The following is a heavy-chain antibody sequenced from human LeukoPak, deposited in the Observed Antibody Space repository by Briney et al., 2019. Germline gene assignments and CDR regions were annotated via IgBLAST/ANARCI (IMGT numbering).Heavy chain of an antibody. D-gene: IGHD3-22*01. V-gene: IGHV3-21*01. CDR1: GFTFSSYS. Sequence: GGSLRLSCAASGFTFSSYSMNWVRQAPGKGLEWVSSISSSSSYIYYADSVKGRFTISRDNAKNSLYLQMNSLRAEDTAVYYCARGTGYYYRSCYYSSFHAFDILGQGTMVTVSS. CDR3: ARGTGYYYRSCYYSSFHAFDI. J-gene: IGHJ3*02. CDR2: ISSSSSYI.